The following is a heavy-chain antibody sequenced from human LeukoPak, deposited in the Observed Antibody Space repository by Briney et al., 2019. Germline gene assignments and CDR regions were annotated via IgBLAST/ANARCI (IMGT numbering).Heavy chain of an antibody. J-gene: IGHJ3*02. CDR1: GFTFSSYS. V-gene: IGHV3-21*01. D-gene: IGHD6-6*01. Sequence: GGSLRLSCAASGFTFSSYSMNWVRQAPGKGLEWVSSISSSRSYIYYADSVKGRFTISRDNAKNPLYLQMNSLRAEDTAVYYCARDALHSSSSHDAFDIWGQGTMVTVSS. CDR3: ARDALHSSSSHDAFDI. CDR2: ISSSRSYI.